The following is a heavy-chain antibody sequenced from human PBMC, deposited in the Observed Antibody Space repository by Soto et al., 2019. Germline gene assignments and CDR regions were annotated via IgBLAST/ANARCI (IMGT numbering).Heavy chain of an antibody. V-gene: IGHV1-46*01. CDR2: INPSGGST. J-gene: IGHJ6*02. D-gene: IGHD3-3*01. CDR1: EYTFTSYY. CDR3: ARDGYYDFWSGPKSGYYYGMDV. Sequence: ASVKVSCKASEYTFTSYYMHWVRQAPGQGLEWMGIINPSGGSTSYAQKFQGRVTMTRDTSTSTVYMELSSLRSEDTAVYYCARDGYYDFWSGPKSGYYYGMDVWGQGTTVTVSS.